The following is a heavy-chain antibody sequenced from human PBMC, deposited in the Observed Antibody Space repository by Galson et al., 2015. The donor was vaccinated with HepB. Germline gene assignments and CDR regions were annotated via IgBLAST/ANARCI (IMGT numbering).Heavy chain of an antibody. CDR1: GASVTGYY. D-gene: IGHD3-10*01. Sequence: TLSLTCTVSGASVTGYYWSWIRQPPGKGLQWIGYIYYDGNTNYNPSLKSRVTMSVDTSKNQFSLNLRSVAATDTAVYYCARHGFGSEDNVWGQGTLVAVSS. CDR2: IYYDGNT. CDR3: ARHGFGSEDNV. V-gene: IGHV4-59*08. J-gene: IGHJ1*01.